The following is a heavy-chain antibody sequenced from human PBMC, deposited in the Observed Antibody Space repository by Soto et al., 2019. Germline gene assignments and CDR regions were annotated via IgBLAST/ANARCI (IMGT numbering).Heavy chain of an antibody. CDR3: ATDPGGPPLNRFDS. J-gene: IGHJ5*01. Sequence: LSLTCTASGDSVTNYFWSWMRQPPGKGLEWIGHMYHGGRTNYSPSLKSRVTMSLDSSKNRFPLTLNSVTAADTAVYYCATDPGGPPLNRFDSWGHGTLVTVSS. V-gene: IGHV4-59*02. CDR2: MYHGGRT. D-gene: IGHD3-16*01. CDR1: GDSVTNYF.